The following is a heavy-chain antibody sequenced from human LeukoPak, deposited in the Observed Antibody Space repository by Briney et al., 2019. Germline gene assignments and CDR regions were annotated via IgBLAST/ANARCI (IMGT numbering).Heavy chain of an antibody. V-gene: IGHV4-39*07. D-gene: IGHD5-12*01. Sequence: PSETLSLTCTVSGGSISSSSYYWGWIRQPPGKGLEWIGSIYYSGSTYYNPSLKSRVTISVDTSKNQFSLKLNSVTAADTAVYYCARALVATSPPDYWGQGTLVTVSS. CDR3: ARALVATSPPDY. CDR2: IYYSGST. J-gene: IGHJ4*02. CDR1: GGSISSSSYY.